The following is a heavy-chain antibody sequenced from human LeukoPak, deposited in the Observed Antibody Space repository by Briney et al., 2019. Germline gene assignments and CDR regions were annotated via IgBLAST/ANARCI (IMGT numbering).Heavy chain of an antibody. CDR3: ARPAYTAAYDL. D-gene: IGHD3-16*01. CDR2: MKGDGSEI. J-gene: IGHJ3*01. Sequence: GGSLRLSCAASGFIFRTYWMTWVRQAPGKGLEWVANMKGDGSEIHYVDSVKGRFTISRDNAKNSLYLQMNSLRAEDTAMYYCARPAYTAAYDLWGQGTMVTVSS. CDR1: GFIFRTYW. V-gene: IGHV3-7*01.